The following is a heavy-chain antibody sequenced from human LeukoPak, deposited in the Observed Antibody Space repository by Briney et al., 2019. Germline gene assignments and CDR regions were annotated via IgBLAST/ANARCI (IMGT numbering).Heavy chain of an antibody. V-gene: IGHV1-18*01. Sequence: ASVKVSCKASGYTFTCYGISWVRQAPGQGLEWMGWISAYNGNTNYAQKLQGRVTMTTDTSTSTAYMELRSLRSDDTAVYYCARATGYSRGYSSGWFDPWGQGTLVTVSS. CDR1: GYTFTCYG. CDR3: ARATGYSRGYSSGWFDP. D-gene: IGHD6-19*01. CDR2: ISAYNGNT. J-gene: IGHJ5*02.